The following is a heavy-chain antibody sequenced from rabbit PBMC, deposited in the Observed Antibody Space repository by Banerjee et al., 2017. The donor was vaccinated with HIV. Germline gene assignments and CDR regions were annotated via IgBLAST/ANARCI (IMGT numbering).Heavy chain of an antibody. J-gene: IGHJ4*01. V-gene: IGHV1S40*01. CDR3: AKDYSGVAGYDYAYYFDL. CDR1: GFSFSSSYY. CDR2: IYAGSSGST. D-gene: IGHD6-1*01. Sequence: QSLEESGGDLVKPGASLTLTCTASGFSFSSSYYMCWVRQAPGKGLELIACIYAGSSGSTYYASWAKGRFTISKTSSTTVTLQMTSLTAADTATYFCAKDYSGVAGYDYAYYFDLWGQGTLVTVS.